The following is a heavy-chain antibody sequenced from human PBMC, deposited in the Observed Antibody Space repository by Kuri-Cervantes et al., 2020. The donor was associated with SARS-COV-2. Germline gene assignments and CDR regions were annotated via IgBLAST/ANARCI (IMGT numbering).Heavy chain of an antibody. CDR3: ARGDIVVVVAATPVPYYYYYGMDV. Sequence: SETLSLTCAVYGGSFSGYYWSWIRQPPGKGLEWIGEINHSGSTNYNPSLKSRATISVDTSKNQFSLKLSSVTAADTAVYYCARGDIVVVVAATPVPYYYYYGMDVWGQGTTVTVSS. J-gene: IGHJ6*02. CDR2: INHSGST. V-gene: IGHV4-34*01. CDR1: GGSFSGYY. D-gene: IGHD2-15*01.